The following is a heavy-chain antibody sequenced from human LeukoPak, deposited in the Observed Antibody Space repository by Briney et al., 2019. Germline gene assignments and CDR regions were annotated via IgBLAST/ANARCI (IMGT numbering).Heavy chain of an antibody. CDR2: ISGSGGST. V-gene: IGHV3-23*01. J-gene: IGHJ4*02. CDR3: AKDRRSGPHGQGFDY. Sequence: GGSLRLSCAASGFTFSSYAMSWVRQAPGKGLEWVSAISGSGGSTYYADSVKGRFTISRDNSKNTLYLQMNSLRAEDTAVYYCAKDRRSGPHGQGFDYWGQGTLVTVSS. D-gene: IGHD3-3*01. CDR1: GFTFSSYA.